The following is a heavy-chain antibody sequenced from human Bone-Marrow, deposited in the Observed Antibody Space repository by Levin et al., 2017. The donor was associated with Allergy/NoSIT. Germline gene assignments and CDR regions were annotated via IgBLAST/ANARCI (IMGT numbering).Heavy chain of an antibody. CDR3: AKGGSLAATAIDF. CDR1: GESLSGYY. Sequence: KTSETLSLTCAVYGESLSGYYWSWIRQPPGKGLEWIGEINYDGSANSNPSLMSRVIISVDMSKNQFSLNLRSVTAADTAVYYCAKGGSLAATAIDFWAQGTLVTVSS. D-gene: IGHD6-13*01. CDR2: INYDGSA. J-gene: IGHJ4*02. V-gene: IGHV4-34*01.